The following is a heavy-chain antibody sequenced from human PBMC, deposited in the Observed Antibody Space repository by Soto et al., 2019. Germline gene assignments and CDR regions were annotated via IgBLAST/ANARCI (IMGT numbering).Heavy chain of an antibody. CDR1: GYTFTSYG. Sequence: GASVKVSCKASGYTFTSYGISWVRQAPGQGLEWMGWISAYNGNTNYAQKLQGRVTMTTDTSTSTAYMELRSLRSDDTAVYYCARDHRYYDSSGYYSGAFDIWGQGTMVTVSS. CDR2: ISAYNGNT. J-gene: IGHJ3*02. V-gene: IGHV1-18*04. D-gene: IGHD3-22*01. CDR3: ARDHRYYDSSGYYSGAFDI.